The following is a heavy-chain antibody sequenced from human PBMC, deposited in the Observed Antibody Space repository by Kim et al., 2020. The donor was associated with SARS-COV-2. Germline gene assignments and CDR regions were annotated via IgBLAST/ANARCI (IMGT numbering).Heavy chain of an antibody. Sequence: SETLSLTCTVSGGSISSSLYSWGWIRQPPGKGLEWIGSIYDSGATYYNPSLKSRVTMSVDTSKSQISLKLSSVTAADTAVYYCARHVRGSSWFDYWGQGALLTVSS. CDR1: GGSISSSLYS. D-gene: IGHD6-13*01. CDR3: ARHVRGSSWFDY. CDR2: IYDSGAT. V-gene: IGHV4-39*01. J-gene: IGHJ5*01.